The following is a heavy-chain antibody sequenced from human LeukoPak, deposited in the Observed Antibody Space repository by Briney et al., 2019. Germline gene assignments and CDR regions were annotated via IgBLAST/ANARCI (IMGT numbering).Heavy chain of an antibody. CDR2: ITGGGRT. V-gene: IGHV3-23*01. CDR1: GFTFSDYA. D-gene: IGHD2/OR15-2a*01. Sequence: GGSLRLSCAASGFTFSDYAMSWVRQAPGKGPEWVSAITGGGRTYYADSVKGRFTISRDSSKNTLYLQMNSLRAEDTAIYYCAKGSTTSGYYFDSWGQGTLVTVSS. J-gene: IGHJ4*02. CDR3: AKGSTTSGYYFDS.